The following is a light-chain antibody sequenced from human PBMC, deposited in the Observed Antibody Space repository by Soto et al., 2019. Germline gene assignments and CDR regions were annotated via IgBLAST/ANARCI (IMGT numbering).Light chain of an antibody. CDR3: NSYTTLSNRV. V-gene: IGLV2-14*01. J-gene: IGLJ1*01. CDR1: SRDIGAYNY. Sequence: QSALTQPASVSGSPGQSITISCTGTSRDIGAYNYVSWYQQHPGKAPKLLIYEVTNRPSGVSDRFSGSKSGNTASLTISGLQAEDEANYYCNSYTTLSNRVFGTGTKVTVL. CDR2: EVT.